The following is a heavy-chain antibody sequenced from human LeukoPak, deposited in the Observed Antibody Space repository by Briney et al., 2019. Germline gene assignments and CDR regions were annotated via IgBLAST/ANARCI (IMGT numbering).Heavy chain of an antibody. V-gene: IGHV4-34*01. D-gene: IGHD3-10*01. CDR1: GGSFSGYY. CDR2: INHGGST. J-gene: IGHJ6*03. Sequence: PSETLSLTCAVYGGSFSGYYWSWIRQPPGKGLEWIGEINHGGSTNYNPSLKSRVTISVDTSKNQFSLKLSSVTAADTAVYYCARGQGSGSYLFRYYYYYMDVWGKGTTVTISS. CDR3: ARGQGSGSYLFRYYYYYMDV.